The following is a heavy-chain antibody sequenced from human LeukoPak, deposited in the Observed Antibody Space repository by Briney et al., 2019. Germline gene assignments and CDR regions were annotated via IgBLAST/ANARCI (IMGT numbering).Heavy chain of an antibody. J-gene: IGHJ5*02. V-gene: IGHV5-51*01. D-gene: IGHD3-16*02. CDR2: IYPGDSDT. Sequence: SGESLKISCKGSGYSFTSYWIGWVRQMPGKGLEWMGIIYPGDSDTRYSPSFQGQVTISADKSISTAYLQWSSLKASDTAMYYCARHNNYDYVWGSYRSPYNWFDPWGQGTLVTVSS. CDR3: ARHNNYDYVWGSYRSPYNWFDP. CDR1: GYSFTSYW.